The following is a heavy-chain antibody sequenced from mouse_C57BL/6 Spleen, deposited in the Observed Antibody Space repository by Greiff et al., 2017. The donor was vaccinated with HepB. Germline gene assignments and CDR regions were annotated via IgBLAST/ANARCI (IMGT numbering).Heavy chain of an antibody. Sequence: QVQLKQPGAELVKPGASVKLSCKASGYTFTSYWMHWVKQRPGRGLEWIGRIDPNSGGTKYNEKFKSKATLTVDKPSSTAYMQLSSLTSEDSAVYYCARSIHYDYDERWFAYWGQGTLVTVSA. J-gene: IGHJ3*01. CDR1: GYTFTSYW. V-gene: IGHV1-72*01. CDR3: ARSIHYDYDERWFAY. CDR2: IDPNSGGT. D-gene: IGHD2-4*01.